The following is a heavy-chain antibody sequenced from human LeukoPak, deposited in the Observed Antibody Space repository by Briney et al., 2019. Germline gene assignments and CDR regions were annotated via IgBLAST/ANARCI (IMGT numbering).Heavy chain of an antibody. D-gene: IGHD5/OR15-5a*01. CDR3: ASRPPDETYLGVCDY. J-gene: IGHJ4*02. CDR2: MTGSGGST. V-gene: IGHV3-23*01. Sequence: PGGSLRLSCVASGLSLSSHTMTWVRQAPGKGPEWVSGMTGSGGSTYYAESVKGRFTISRDTSKNTLYLQMNNLRAEDTAVYFCASRPPDETYLGVCDYWGQGTLVTVSS. CDR1: GLSLSSHT.